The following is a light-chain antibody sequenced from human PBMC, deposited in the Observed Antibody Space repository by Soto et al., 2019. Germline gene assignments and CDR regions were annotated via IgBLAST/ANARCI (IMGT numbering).Light chain of an antibody. V-gene: IGKV1-27*01. Sequence: DIQMTQSPSSLSASVGDRGTITCRASQDIDNYLAWYQQKPGRAPKPLIYSASTLQSGVTSRFSGSGSGTDFTLTICSLQPEDVAFSHCHQYDNGIHTFGPGTTVDIK. CDR1: QDIDNY. CDR3: HQYDNGIHT. CDR2: SAS. J-gene: IGKJ3*01.